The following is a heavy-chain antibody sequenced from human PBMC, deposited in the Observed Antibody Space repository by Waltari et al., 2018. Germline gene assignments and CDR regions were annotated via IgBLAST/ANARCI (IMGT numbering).Heavy chain of an antibody. J-gene: IGHJ4*02. CDR3: TRGDF. Sequence: EVHLVDSGGDLVQPGGSLRLSCAASGFTFSNYWMSWARQAPGKGLECVGNIKPDGGDKYYADSVKGRFIISRDNTKNSLYLQMNSLRVEDTAVYYCTRGDFWGQGTLVTVSS. D-gene: IGHD3-3*01. CDR1: GFTFSNYW. V-gene: IGHV3-7*01. CDR2: IKPDGGDK.